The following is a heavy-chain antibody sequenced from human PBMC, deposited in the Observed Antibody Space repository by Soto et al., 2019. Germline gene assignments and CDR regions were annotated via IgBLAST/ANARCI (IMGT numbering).Heavy chain of an antibody. V-gene: IGHV3-30*18. CDR2: ISYDGSNK. D-gene: IGHD1-7*01. CDR3: AKNLAGTMRGVAYFDY. CDR1: GFTFSSYC. Sequence: GGSLRLSCAASGFTFSSYCMHWVRQAPGKGLEWVAVISYDGSNKYYADSVKGRFTISRDNSKNTLYLQMNSLRAEDTAVYYCAKNLAGTMRGVAYFDYWGQGTLVTVSS. J-gene: IGHJ4*02.